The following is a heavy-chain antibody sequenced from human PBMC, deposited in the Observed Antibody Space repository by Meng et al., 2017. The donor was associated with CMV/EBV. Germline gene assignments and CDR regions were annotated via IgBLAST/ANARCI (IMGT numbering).Heavy chain of an antibody. V-gene: IGHV4-34*01. Sequence: LSCAVYGGSFSGYYWSWIRQPPGKGLEWIGEINHSGSTNYNPSLKSRVTISVDTSKNQFSLKLSSVTAADTAVYYCATLYSGSYYYYYYYYGMDVWGQGTTVTVSS. J-gene: IGHJ6*02. D-gene: IGHD3-10*01. CDR2: INHSGST. CDR3: ATLYSGSYYYYYYYYGMDV. CDR1: GGSFSGYY.